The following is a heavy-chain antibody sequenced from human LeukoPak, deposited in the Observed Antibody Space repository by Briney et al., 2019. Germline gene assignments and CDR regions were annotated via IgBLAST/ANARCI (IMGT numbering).Heavy chain of an antibody. D-gene: IGHD3-10*01. Sequence: SETLSLTCAVSGGPISSGGYSWSWIRQPPGKGLEWIGYIYYSGSTNYNPSLKSRVTISVDTSKNQFSLKLSSVTAADTAVYYCARRSYYGSGSYEYAFDIWGQGTMVTVSS. CDR1: GGPISSGGYS. CDR2: IYYSGST. V-gene: IGHV4-61*08. CDR3: ARRSYYGSGSYEYAFDI. J-gene: IGHJ3*02.